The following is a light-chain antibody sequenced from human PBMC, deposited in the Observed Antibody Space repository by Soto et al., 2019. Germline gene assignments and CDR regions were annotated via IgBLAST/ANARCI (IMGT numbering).Light chain of an antibody. V-gene: IGLV2-14*03. CDR1: NSDVGAYNY. Sequence: QSALTQPASMSGSHGQSITISCTGTNSDVGAYNYVSWYQQYPGKAPKLIIYGVSNRPSGVSNRFSGSKFGNTASLTISGLQSDYEADYYCNSYAGSSYVFGTGTKVTVL. CDR2: GVS. J-gene: IGLJ1*01. CDR3: NSYAGSSYV.